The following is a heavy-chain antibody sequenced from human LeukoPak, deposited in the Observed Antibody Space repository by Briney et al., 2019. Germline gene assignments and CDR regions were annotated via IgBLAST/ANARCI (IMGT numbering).Heavy chain of an antibody. CDR1: GGSISSYY. CDR3: VREGTSSRFVDY. V-gene: IGHV4-59*01. J-gene: IGHJ4*02. D-gene: IGHD3-10*01. Sequence: SETLSLTCTGSGGSISSYYWSWIRQPPGKGLEGMGYIDYSWSTNYNTALMSRVTITVDTSKNQFYLKMSSVTAADTALYYCVREGTSSRFVDYWGQGTLVTVSS. CDR2: IDYSWST.